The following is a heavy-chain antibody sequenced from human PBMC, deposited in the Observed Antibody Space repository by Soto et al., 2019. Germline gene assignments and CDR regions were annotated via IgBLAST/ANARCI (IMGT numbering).Heavy chain of an antibody. CDR2: ISSGGSTI. Sequence: QVQLVESGGGLVKPGGSLRLSCAVSGFTFSDYYMTWIRQAPGKGLEWVSYISSGGSTISYADSVKGRFTISRDNAKNTLYLQMNSLRAEDTAVYYCAGNCVWGSYNWGQGTLVTVTS. CDR3: AGNCVWGSYN. J-gene: IGHJ4*02. CDR1: GFTFSDYY. V-gene: IGHV3-11*01. D-gene: IGHD3-16*01.